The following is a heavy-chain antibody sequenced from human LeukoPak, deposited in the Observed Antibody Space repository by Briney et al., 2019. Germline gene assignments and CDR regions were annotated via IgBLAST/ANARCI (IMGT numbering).Heavy chain of an antibody. D-gene: IGHD3-3*01. CDR3: ARKYYDFWSGDHDAFDI. Sequence: PSETLSLTCTVSGGSISSYYWSWIRQPPGKGLEWIGYIYYSGSTNYNPSLKSRVTISVDTSKNQFSLKLSSVTAADTAVYYCARKYYDFWSGDHDAFDIWGQGTMVTVSS. J-gene: IGHJ3*02. CDR1: GGSISSYY. CDR2: IYYSGST. V-gene: IGHV4-59*01.